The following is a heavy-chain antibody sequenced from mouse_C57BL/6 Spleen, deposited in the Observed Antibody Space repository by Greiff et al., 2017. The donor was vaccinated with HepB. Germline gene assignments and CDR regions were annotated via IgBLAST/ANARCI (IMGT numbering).Heavy chain of an antibody. J-gene: IGHJ1*03. D-gene: IGHD1-1*01. CDR2: IYPRSGNT. Sequence: QVQLQQSGAELARPGASVKLSCKASGYTFTSYGISWVKQRTGQGLEWIGEIYPRSGNTYYNEKFKGKATLTADKSCSTAYMELCSLTSEDSAVYFWARGGDYYGSSYDWYFDVWGTGTTVTVSS. CDR1: GYTFTSYG. CDR3: ARGGDYYGSSYDWYFDV. V-gene: IGHV1-81*01.